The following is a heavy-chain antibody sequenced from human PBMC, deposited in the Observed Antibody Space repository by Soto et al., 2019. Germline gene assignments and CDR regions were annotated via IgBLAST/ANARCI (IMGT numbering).Heavy chain of an antibody. D-gene: IGHD1-1*01. CDR3: ARDLWVEPERYYYGIDV. J-gene: IGHJ6*02. V-gene: IGHV4-30-4*01. CDR2: CFDRRTT. Sequence: SETRSLACTVAGDSISTPYYYCSWIRDTALNGREGIGHCFDRRTTYYNPSLKSRLTISVDRSKHNFSRRLTSVTARDTAMYCCARDLWVEPERYYYGIDVWGQGTPVTVSS. CDR1: GDSISTPYYY.